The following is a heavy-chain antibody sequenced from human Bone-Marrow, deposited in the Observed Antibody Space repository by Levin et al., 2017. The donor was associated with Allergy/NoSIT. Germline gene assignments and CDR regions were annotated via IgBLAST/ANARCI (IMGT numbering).Heavy chain of an antibody. Sequence: SVKVSCKASGGTFSSYAISWVRQAPGQGLEWMGGIIPIFGTANYAQKFQGRVTITADKSTSTAYMELSSLRSEDTAVYYCARADGFTVNFDYWGQGTLVTVSS. CDR2: IIPIFGTA. CDR3: ARADGFTVNFDY. CDR1: GGTFSSYA. D-gene: IGHD4-17*01. J-gene: IGHJ4*02. V-gene: IGHV1-69*06.